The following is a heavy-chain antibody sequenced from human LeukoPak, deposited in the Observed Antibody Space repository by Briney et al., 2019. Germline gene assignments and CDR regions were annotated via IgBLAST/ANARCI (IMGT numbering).Heavy chain of an antibody. CDR2: IYYSGST. D-gene: IGHD6-19*01. Sequence: PSETLSLTCTVSGGSISSISYYWGWIRQPPGKGLEWIGSIYYSGSTYYNPSLKSRVTISVDTSKNQFSLKLRSVTAADTAVYYCARDSLRKSYMQWLAPYYYYMDVWGKGTTVTVSS. CDR1: GGSISSISYY. J-gene: IGHJ6*03. V-gene: IGHV4-39*07. CDR3: ARDSLRKSYMQWLAPYYYYMDV.